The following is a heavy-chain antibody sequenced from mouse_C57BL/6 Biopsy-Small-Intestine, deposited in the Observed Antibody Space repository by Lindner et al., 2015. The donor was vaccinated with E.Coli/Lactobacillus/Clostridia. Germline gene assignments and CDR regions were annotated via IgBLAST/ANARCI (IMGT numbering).Heavy chain of an antibody. CDR1: GYTFTEYT. V-gene: IGHV1-62-2*01. CDR2: FYPRSDII. CDR3: ARHEEGDFAWFAY. Sequence: VQLQESGAELVKPGASVKLSCKASGYTFTEYTIHWVKQRSGQGLEWIGWFYPRSDIIKYNEKFKDKATLTADKSSSTVYMELSRSTSEDSAVYFCARHEEGDFAWFAYWGQGTLVTVSA. J-gene: IGHJ3*01. D-gene: IGHD3-3*01.